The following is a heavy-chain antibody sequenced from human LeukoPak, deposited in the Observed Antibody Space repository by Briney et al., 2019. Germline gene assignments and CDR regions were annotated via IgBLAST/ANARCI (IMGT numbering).Heavy chain of an antibody. Sequence: GRSLRLSCAASGFTFSSCGVHWVRQAPGKGLEWVAVISYDGSNKYYADSVKGRFTISRDNSKNTLYLQMNSLRAEDTAVYYCAKDRSSGFDPWGQGTLVTVSS. CDR2: ISYDGSNK. V-gene: IGHV3-30*18. CDR1: GFTFSSCG. J-gene: IGHJ5*02. CDR3: AKDRSSGFDP. D-gene: IGHD3-16*02.